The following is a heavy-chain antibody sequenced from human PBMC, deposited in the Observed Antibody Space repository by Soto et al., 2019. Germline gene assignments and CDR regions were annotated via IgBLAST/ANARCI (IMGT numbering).Heavy chain of an antibody. Sequence: QVQLVQSGAEVKKPGASVKVSCKASGYTFTSYGISWVRQAPGQGLEWMGWISAYNGNTNYAQKLQGRVTMTTDTSTSTAYMVLRSLRSHDTAVYYCAREGYGDYPAVSRYYYYMDVWGKGTTLTVSS. V-gene: IGHV1-18*01. CDR3: AREGYGDYPAVSRYYYYMDV. CDR1: GYTFTSYG. CDR2: ISAYNGNT. D-gene: IGHD4-17*01. J-gene: IGHJ6*03.